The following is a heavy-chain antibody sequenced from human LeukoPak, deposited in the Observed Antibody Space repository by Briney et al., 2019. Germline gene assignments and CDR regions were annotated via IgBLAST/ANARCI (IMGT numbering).Heavy chain of an antibody. CDR2: IYHSGST. D-gene: IGHD3-16*01. CDR1: GYSISSGYY. V-gene: IGHV4-38-2*02. J-gene: IGHJ4*02. CDR3: ARDRLGLFDY. Sequence: SETLSLTCTVSGYSISSGYYWGWIRQPPGKGPEWIGSIYHSGSTYYNPSLKSRVTISVDTSKNQFSLKLSSVTAADTAVYYCARDRLGLFDYWGQGTLVTVSS.